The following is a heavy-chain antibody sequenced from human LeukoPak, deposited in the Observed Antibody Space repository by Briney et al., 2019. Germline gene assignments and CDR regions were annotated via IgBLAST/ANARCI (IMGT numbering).Heavy chain of an antibody. CDR2: INPSGGST. CDR3: ARDGLARGGMDV. CDR1: GYTFTSYY. D-gene: IGHD2-2*03. V-gene: IGHV1-46*01. Sequence: GASVTVSCTASGYTFTSYYMHWVRQAPGQGLEWMGIINPSGGSTSYAQKFQGRVTMTRDTSTSTVYMELSSLRSEDTAVYYCARDGLARGGMDVWGQGTTVTVSS. J-gene: IGHJ6*02.